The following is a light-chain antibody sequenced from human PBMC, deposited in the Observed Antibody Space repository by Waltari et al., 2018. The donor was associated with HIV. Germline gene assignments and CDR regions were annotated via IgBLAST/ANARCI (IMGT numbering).Light chain of an antibody. CDR2: DVS. CDR3: TSYASITSWV. J-gene: IGLJ3*02. V-gene: IGLV2-14*03. Sequence: QSALTQPASVSGSPGQSITFSCTGTSCDVVSLNFVSWYQKHPGKAPRLIIYDVSHRPSGVSDRFSGSKSGNTASLTISGLQAEDEADYYCTSYASITSWVFGGGTKVTVL. CDR1: SCDVVSLNF.